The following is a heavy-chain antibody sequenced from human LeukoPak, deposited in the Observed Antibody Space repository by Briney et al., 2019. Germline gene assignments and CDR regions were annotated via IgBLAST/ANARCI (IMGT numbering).Heavy chain of an antibody. CDR2: INAGNGNT. V-gene: IGHV1-3*01. D-gene: IGHD3-22*01. CDR1: GYTFTSYA. J-gene: IGHJ4*02. Sequence: ASVKVSCKASGYTFTSYAMHWVRQAPGQRLEWMGWINAGNGNTKYSQKFQGRVTITRDTSASTAYVELSNLRSEDTAVYYCARDLDYYDSSGYYFDYWGQGTLVTVSS. CDR3: ARDLDYYDSSGYYFDY.